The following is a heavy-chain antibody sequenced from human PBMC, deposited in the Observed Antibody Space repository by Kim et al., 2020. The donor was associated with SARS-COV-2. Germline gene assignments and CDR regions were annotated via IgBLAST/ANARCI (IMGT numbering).Heavy chain of an antibody. CDR2: IIPIFGTS. D-gene: IGHD3-16*01. V-gene: IGHV1-69*13. Sequence: SVKVSCKASGGIFNTHAIIWVRQGPGQGLEWMGGIIPIFGTSDYAQKFQGRVRISADESTSTAYMELYSLTSADTAIYYCARDRERGYSYAYYFWGQGT. CDR3: ARDRERGYSYAYYF. J-gene: IGHJ4*02. CDR1: GGIFNTHA.